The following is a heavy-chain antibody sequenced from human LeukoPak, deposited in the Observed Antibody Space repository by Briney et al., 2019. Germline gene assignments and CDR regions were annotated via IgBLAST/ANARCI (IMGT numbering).Heavy chain of an antibody. Sequence: GGSLRLSCAASGFTVSSYAMSWVRQAPGKGLEWVANIKQDGSEKYYVDSVKGRFTISRDNAKNSLYLQMNSLRAEDTAVYYCARDLLYYYDSSGSPGGYWGQGTLVTVSS. CDR1: GFTVSSYA. D-gene: IGHD3-22*01. CDR2: IKQDGSEK. J-gene: IGHJ4*02. CDR3: ARDLLYYYDSSGSPGGY. V-gene: IGHV3-7*01.